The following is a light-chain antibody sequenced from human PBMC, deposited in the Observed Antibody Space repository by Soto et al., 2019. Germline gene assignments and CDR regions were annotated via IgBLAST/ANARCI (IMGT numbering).Light chain of an antibody. CDR2: RAS. V-gene: IGKV3-15*01. CDR3: QHYDNWPWT. CDR1: QSITDD. Sequence: ETLMTQAQATLSVSPGESATLSCRASQSITDDLAWFQQKPGQAPRLLIYRASTRATGIPARFSGSGSGTEFTLTISSLQSEDFAVYYCQHYDNWPWTFGQGTNLEIK. J-gene: IGKJ1*01.